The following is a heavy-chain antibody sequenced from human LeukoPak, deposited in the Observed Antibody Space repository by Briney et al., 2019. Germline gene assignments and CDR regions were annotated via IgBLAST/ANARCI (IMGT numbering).Heavy chain of an antibody. V-gene: IGHV3-21*01. J-gene: IGHJ4*02. D-gene: IGHD6-13*01. CDR3: AKTERVQQLVGGHCDY. CDR2: ISSSSSYI. Sequence: GGSLRLSYSASGFTFSRYSMHGVRQAPGKGLEWVSSISSSSSYIYYADSVKGRFTISRDNAKNSLYLQMNSLRAEDTAVYYCAKTERVQQLVGGHCDYWGQGTLVTVSS. CDR1: GFTFSRYS.